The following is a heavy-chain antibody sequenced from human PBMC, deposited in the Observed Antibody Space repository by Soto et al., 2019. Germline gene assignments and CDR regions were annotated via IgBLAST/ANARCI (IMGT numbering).Heavy chain of an antibody. CDR2: ISGSGGST. J-gene: IGHJ4*02. CDR3: AKGSYCSGGSCYSPVDY. CDR1: GFTFSSYA. Sequence: GGSLRLSCAASGFTFSSYAMSWVRQAPGKGLEWVSAISGSGGSTYYADSVKGRFTISRDNSKNTLYLQMNSLRAEDTAVYYCAKGSYCSGGSCYSPVDYWGQGTLVTVSS. D-gene: IGHD2-15*01. V-gene: IGHV3-23*01.